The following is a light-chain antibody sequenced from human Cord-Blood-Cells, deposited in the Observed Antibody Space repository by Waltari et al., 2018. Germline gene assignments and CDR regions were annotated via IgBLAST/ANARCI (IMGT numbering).Light chain of an antibody. CDR2: DVS. V-gene: IGLV2-11*01. J-gene: IGLJ2*01. CDR1: SRAVGGYNY. Sequence: QSALTQPRPVSGSPGQSVTISCTGTSRAVGGYNYVSWYQQHPGKAPKLMIYDVSKRPSGFPGRFSGYKSGKTASLTISGLQAEDEADYYCCSYAGSDVVFGGGTKLTVL. CDR3: CSYAGSDVV.